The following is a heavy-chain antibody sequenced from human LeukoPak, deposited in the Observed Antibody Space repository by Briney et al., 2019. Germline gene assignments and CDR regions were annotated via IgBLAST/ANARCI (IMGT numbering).Heavy chain of an antibody. J-gene: IGHJ3*02. V-gene: IGHV3-30*04. D-gene: IGHD3-22*01. CDR3: ARVHTYYYDSSKAFDI. Sequence: PGGSLRLSCAASGFTFSSYAMSWVRQAPGKGLEWVAVISYDGSNKYYADSVKGRFTISRDNSKNTLYLQMNSLRAEDTAVYYCARVHTYYYDSSKAFDIWGQGTMVTVSS. CDR1: GFTFSSYA. CDR2: ISYDGSNK.